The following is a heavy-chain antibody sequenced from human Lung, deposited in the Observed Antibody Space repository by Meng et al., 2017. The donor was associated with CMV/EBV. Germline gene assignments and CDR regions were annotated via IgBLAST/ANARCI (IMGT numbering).Heavy chain of an antibody. J-gene: IGHJ4*02. Sequence: SVKVSCKASGGTFSSYAISWVRQAPGQGLEWMGGIIPIFGTANYAQKFQGRVTITTDESTSTAYMELSSLRSGDTAVYYCARSANIVVVPAARHYFDYWGQGTLVTVSS. CDR1: GGTFSSYA. CDR3: ARSANIVVVPAARHYFDY. V-gene: IGHV1-69*05. D-gene: IGHD2-2*01. CDR2: IIPIFGTA.